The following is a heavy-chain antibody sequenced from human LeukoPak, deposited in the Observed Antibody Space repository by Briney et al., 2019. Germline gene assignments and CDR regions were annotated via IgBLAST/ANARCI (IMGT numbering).Heavy chain of an antibody. Sequence: SETLSLTCTVSGGSIRSNYWTWIRQPPGKGLEWIGYVYYTGSTNYNPSLKSRVTISLDTSKNQFSLKLSSVTAADTAVYYCARGYYYDSSGPDYWGQGTLVTVSS. V-gene: IGHV4-59*08. CDR3: ARGYYYDSSGPDY. CDR1: GGSIRSNY. D-gene: IGHD3-22*01. CDR2: VYYTGST. J-gene: IGHJ4*02.